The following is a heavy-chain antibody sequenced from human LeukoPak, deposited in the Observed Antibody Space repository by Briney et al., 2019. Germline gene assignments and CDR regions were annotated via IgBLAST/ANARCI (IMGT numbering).Heavy chain of an antibody. D-gene: IGHD3-16*02. CDR1: GGSISSGSYY. J-gene: IGHJ4*02. V-gene: IGHV4-61*02. CDR3: AREIVSVDY. Sequence: SRTLFLTCTVSGGSISSGSYYWSWIRQPAGKGLEWIGRIYTSGSTNYNPCLKSRVTISVDTSKNQFSLKLSSVTAADTAVYYCAREIVSVDYWGQGTLVTVSS. CDR2: IYTSGST.